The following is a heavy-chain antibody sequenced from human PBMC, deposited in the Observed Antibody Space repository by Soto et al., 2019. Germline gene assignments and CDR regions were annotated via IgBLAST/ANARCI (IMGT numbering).Heavy chain of an antibody. CDR1: GDSVSSNSAA. J-gene: IGHJ6*02. CDR2: TYYRSKWYN. CDR3: ARKPLYRSGGYYYGMDV. V-gene: IGHV6-1*01. D-gene: IGHD6-19*01. Sequence: PSQTLSLTCAISGDSVSSNSAAWNWIRQSPSRGLEWLGRTYYRSKWYNDYAVSVKSRITINPDTSKNQFSLQLNSVTPEDTAVYYCARKPLYRSGGYYYGMDVWGQGTTVTVSS.